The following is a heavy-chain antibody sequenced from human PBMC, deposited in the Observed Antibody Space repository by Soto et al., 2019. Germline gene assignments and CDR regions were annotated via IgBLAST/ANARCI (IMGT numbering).Heavy chain of an antibody. V-gene: IGHV1-8*01. Sequence: ASVKGSCKASGYTLTGYDINWVRQATGQGLEWMGWMNPNSGNTGYAQKFQGRVTMTRNTSISTAYMELSSLRSEDTAVYYCAKDRRYYYDSSGYYKFRERPYGMDVWGQGTTVTV. CDR1: GYTLTGYD. D-gene: IGHD3-22*01. J-gene: IGHJ6*02. CDR2: MNPNSGNT. CDR3: AKDRRYYYDSSGYYKFRERPYGMDV.